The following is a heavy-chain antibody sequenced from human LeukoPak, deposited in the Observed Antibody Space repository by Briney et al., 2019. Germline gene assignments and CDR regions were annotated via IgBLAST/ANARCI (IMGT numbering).Heavy chain of an antibody. CDR1: GFTFSTYW. V-gene: IGHV3-74*01. D-gene: IGHD3-10*01. CDR2: INTVGSRT. J-gene: IGHJ4*02. CDR3: AFGTVSQSFNH. Sequence: GGSLRLSCAASGFTFSTYWTHWVRQAPGKGLVWVSHINTVGSRTDYTDSVKGRFTVSRDNAKNTLYLQMNSLRAEDTAVYYCAFGTVSQSFNHWGQGTLVTVSS.